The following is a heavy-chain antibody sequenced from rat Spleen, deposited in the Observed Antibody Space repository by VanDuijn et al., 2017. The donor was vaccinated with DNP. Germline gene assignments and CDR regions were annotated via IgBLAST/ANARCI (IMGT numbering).Heavy chain of an antibody. D-gene: IGHD1-11*01. V-gene: IGHV3-3*01. J-gene: IGHJ2*01. CDR1: GYSITSSYR. CDR3: ARMHYGCDN. CDR2: ISYSGST. Sequence: EVQLQESGPGLVKPSQSLSLTCSVTGYSITSSYRWNWIRKFPGNKMEWIGHISYSGSTDYNPSLKSRISITRDTSKNQFFLQVNSVTTEDTATYYCARMHYGCDNWGQGVMVTVSS.